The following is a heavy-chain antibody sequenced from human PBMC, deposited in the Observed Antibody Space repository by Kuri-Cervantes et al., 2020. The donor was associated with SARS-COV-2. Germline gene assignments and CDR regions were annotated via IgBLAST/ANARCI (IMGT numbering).Heavy chain of an antibody. D-gene: IGHD2-2*01. V-gene: IGHV4-59*01. CDR2: IYYSGST. CDR1: GGSISSYY. CDR3: ARLGRYCSSTSCYPNWFDP. Sequence: GSLRLSCTVSGGSISSYYWSWIRQPPGQGLEWLGYIYYSGSTNYNPSLKSRVTISVDTSKNQFSLKLSSVTAADTAVYYCARLGRYCSSTSCYPNWFDPWGQGTLVTVSS. J-gene: IGHJ5*02.